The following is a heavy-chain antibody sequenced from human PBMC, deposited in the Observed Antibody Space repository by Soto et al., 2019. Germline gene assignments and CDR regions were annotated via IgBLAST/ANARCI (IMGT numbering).Heavy chain of an antibody. CDR1: GFTFSSYA. D-gene: IGHD4-4*01. CDR3: ARGLSNYGFEI. J-gene: IGHJ3*02. V-gene: IGHV3-30*04. Sequence: QMQLVESGGGVVQPGRALTLSCAASGFTFSSYAMHWVRQSPGKGLEWMASISYHGSDKNYADSVKGRFTISRDNSKNTLFLHMNGLRADGTAVYYCARGLSNYGFEIWGEGTVVTVSS. CDR2: ISYHGSDK.